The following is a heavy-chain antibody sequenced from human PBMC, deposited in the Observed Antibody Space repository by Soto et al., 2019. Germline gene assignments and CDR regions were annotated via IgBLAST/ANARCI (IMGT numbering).Heavy chain of an antibody. CDR1: GCSISSGCYY. CDR3: ARFKPPRKHYYYYNGMDV. J-gene: IGHJ6*02. V-gene: IGHV4-31*03. CDR2: IYYSGST. Sequence: SETLSLTCTLSGCSISSGCYYLSWIRQQPGKSLEWIGYIYYSGSTYYSPALKSRVTISVDTSKNQFSLKLSSVTAADTAVYYCARFKPPRKHYYYYNGMDVWGQGTTVTVSS.